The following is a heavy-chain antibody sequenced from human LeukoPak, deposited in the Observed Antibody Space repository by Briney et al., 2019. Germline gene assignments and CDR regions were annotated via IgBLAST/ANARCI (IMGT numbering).Heavy chain of an antibody. CDR3: ARSGDGDRNYYYYYYMDV. V-gene: IGHV1-8*01. CDR2: MNPNSGNT. D-gene: IGHD4-17*01. Sequence: ASVKVSCKASGYTFTSYDINWVRQATGQGLECMGWMNPNSGNTGYAQKFQGRVTMTRNTSISTAYMELSSLRSEDTAVYYCARSGDGDRNYYYYYYMDVWGKGTTVTVSS. CDR1: GYTFTSYD. J-gene: IGHJ6*03.